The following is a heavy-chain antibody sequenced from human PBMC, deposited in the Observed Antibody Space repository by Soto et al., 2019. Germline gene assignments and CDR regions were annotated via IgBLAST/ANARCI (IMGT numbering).Heavy chain of an antibody. CDR3: ARDFDSYYGMDV. J-gene: IGHJ6*02. CDR1: GYTFTTYA. CDR2: ISAYTGVT. V-gene: IGHV1-18*01. Sequence: QVQLVQSGGEVKKPGASVKVSCKASGYTFTTYAISWVRQAPGQGLEWVGWISAYTGVTKYARRLQGRVTLTRDTSTSTAYMDLRSLRSDDTAVYYCARDFDSYYGMDVWGPGTTVTVSS. D-gene: IGHD3-3*01.